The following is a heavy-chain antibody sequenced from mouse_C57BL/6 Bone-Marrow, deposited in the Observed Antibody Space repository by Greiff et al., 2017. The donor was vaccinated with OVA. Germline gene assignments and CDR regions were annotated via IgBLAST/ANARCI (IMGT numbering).Heavy chain of an antibody. J-gene: IGHJ3*01. CDR1: GYTFTSYW. CDR3: ASSRRANEYDDSGPCFAY. Sequence: QVQLQQPGTELVKPGASVKLSCKASGYTFTSYWMHWVKQRPGQGLEWIGNINPSNGGTTYNEQFKSKATLTVDKSSSTAYMQLSSLTSEDSAVYYCASSRRANEYDDSGPCFAYWGQGTLVTVSA. D-gene: IGHD2-4*01. CDR2: INPSNGGT. V-gene: IGHV1-53*01.